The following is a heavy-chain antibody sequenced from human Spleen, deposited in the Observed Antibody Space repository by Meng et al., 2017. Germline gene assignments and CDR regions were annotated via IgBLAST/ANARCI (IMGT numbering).Heavy chain of an antibody. J-gene: IGHJ4*02. V-gene: IGHV3-15*01. D-gene: IGHD1-26*01. CDR1: GFYFNNAW. CDR3: TWDDKAVSDY. Sequence: EVQLVESGGGLVKAGGSLILSCAAAGFYFNNAWMIWVRQASGKGLEWVGRIKSNTDGGTAEYAAPVTGRFTISRDDSKSTLYLQMSGLRIDDTGVYYCTWDDKAVSDYWGQGTLVTVSS. CDR2: IKSNTDGGTA.